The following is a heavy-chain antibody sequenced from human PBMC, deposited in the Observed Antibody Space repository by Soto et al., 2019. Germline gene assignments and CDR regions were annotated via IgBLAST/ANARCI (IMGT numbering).Heavy chain of an antibody. CDR3: ARGDPSGLYYLDL. CDR1: EFTFSDYY. Sequence: PGGSLRLSCAASEFTFSDYYMSWVRQAPGKGLEWISFLSSRRNFTHYADSVKGRFTISRDNAKNSLNLQMNSLRVDDTAVYFCARGDPSGLYYLDLWGQGTLVTVSS. D-gene: IGHD6-19*01. V-gene: IGHV3-11*05. J-gene: IGHJ4*02. CDR2: LSSRRNFT.